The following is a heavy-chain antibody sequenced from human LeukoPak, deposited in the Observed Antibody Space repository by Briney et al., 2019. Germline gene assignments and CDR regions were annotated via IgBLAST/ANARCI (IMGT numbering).Heavy chain of an antibody. CDR3: AKDRPNYYESNGDYYRRNGDS. D-gene: IGHD3-22*01. V-gene: IGHV3-23*01. CDR1: GFTFSIYA. Sequence: GGSRRLSCAASGFTFSIYAMSWVRQAPGKGLEWVSSITSRDGGTFYTDPVKGRFTISRDNSKNMLYLQMNSLRAEDTAIYYCAKDRPNYYESNGDYYRRNGDSWGQGTLVTVSS. CDR2: ITSRDGGT. J-gene: IGHJ5*01.